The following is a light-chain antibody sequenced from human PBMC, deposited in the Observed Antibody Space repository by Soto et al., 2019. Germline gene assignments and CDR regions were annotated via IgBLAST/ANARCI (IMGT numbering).Light chain of an antibody. CDR3: QQSYSTTWT. CDR2: GSS. V-gene: IGKV1-39*01. Sequence: DLPMTQSPSSLSASVGDRVTITCRASQNIRKYLNWYQQKPGKAPNLLIYGSSSLQSGVPSRFSGSGSGTDFNLTISSLQADDIATYYCQQSYSTTWTFGQGTKVEIK. CDR1: QNIRKY. J-gene: IGKJ1*01.